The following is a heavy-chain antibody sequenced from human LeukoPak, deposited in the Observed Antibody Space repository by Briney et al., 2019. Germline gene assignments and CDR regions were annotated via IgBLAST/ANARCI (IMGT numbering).Heavy chain of an antibody. CDR2: INHSGST. Sequence: SETLSLTCAVYGGSFSGYYWSWIRQPPGKGLEWIGEINHSGSTNYNPSLKSRVTISVDTSKNQFSLKLSSATAADTAVYYCARDPEPNYYDNPDGSSFDPWGQGTLVTVSS. CDR3: ARDPEPNYYDNPDGSSFDP. CDR1: GGSFSGYY. V-gene: IGHV4-34*01. D-gene: IGHD3-22*01. J-gene: IGHJ5*02.